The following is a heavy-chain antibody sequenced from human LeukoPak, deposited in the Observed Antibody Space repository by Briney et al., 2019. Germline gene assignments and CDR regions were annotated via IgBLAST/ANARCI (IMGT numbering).Heavy chain of an antibody. CDR2: IYHSGST. J-gene: IGHJ6*03. CDR3: AGSHQAYCSSTSCRYYMDV. CDR1: GYSISSGYY. D-gene: IGHD2-2*01. V-gene: IGHV4-38-2*02. Sequence: SETLSLTCTVSGYSISSGYYWGWIRQPPGKGLEWIGSIYHSGSTYYNPSLKSRVTISVDTSKNQFSLKLSSVTAADTAVYYCAGSHQAYCSSTSCRYYMDVWGKGTTVTVSS.